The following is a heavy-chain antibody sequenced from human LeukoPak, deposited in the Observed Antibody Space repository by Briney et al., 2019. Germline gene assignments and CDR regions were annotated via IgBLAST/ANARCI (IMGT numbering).Heavy chain of an antibody. J-gene: IGHJ4*02. V-gene: IGHV3-7*03. D-gene: IGHD3-9*01. CDR2: IKQDGSEK. Sequence: PGGSLTLSCAASGCTFSSYWMSWVRQAPGKGLEWVANIKQDGSEKYYVDSVKGRFTISRDNAKNSLYLQMNSLRAEDTAVYYCARASSDYDILTGQYYFDYWGQGTLVTVSS. CDR1: GCTFSSYW. CDR3: ARASSDYDILTGQYYFDY.